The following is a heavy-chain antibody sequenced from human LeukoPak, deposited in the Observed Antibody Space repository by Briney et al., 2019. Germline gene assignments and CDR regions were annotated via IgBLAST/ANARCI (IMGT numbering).Heavy chain of an antibody. CDR1: GYTFTSYD. J-gene: IGHJ4*02. V-gene: IGHV1-8*03. CDR2: MNPNSGNT. D-gene: IGHD3-3*01. CDR3: ARGTYYDFWSGYSIHPFDY. Sequence: ASVKASCKASGYTFTSYDINWVRQATGQGLEWMGWMNPNSGNTGYAQKFQGRVTITRNTSISTAYMELSSLRSEDTAVYYCARGTYYDFWSGYSIHPFDYWGQGTLVTVPS.